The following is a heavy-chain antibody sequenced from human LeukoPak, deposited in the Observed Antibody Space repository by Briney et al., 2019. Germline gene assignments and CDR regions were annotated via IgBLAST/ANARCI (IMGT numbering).Heavy chain of an antibody. J-gene: IGHJ4*02. CDR3: ARSAGSGWHQGLDY. CDR1: GFTFSSYW. V-gene: IGHV3-74*01. Sequence: GGSLRLSCAASGFTFSSYWMHWVRQAPGKGLVWVSRINSDGSSTSYADSVKGRFTISRDNAKNTLYLQMNSLRAEDTAVYYCARSAGSGWHQGLDYWGQGTLVTVSS. D-gene: IGHD6-19*01. CDR2: INSDGSST.